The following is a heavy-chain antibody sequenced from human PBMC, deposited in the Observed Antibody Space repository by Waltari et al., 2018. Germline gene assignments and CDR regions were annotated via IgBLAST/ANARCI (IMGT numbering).Heavy chain of an antibody. CDR2: ISYDGSNK. CDR3: ARQYYDFYFDY. J-gene: IGHJ4*02. Sequence: QVQLVESGGGVVQPGRSLRLSCAAPGFTFSSYAVHWVRQAPGKGLEWVAVISYDGSNKYYADSVKGRFTISRDNSKNTLYLQMNSLRAEDTAVYYCARQYYDFYFDYWGQGTLVTVSS. CDR1: GFTFSSYA. V-gene: IGHV3-30-3*01. D-gene: IGHD3-3*01.